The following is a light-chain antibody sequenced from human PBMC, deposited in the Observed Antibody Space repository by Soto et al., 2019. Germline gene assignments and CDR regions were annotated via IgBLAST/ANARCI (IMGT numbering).Light chain of an antibody. CDR3: QQRNTWPPIT. CDR1: QDIVTK. Sequence: EIVMTQSPASLSVSPGGRATVSCTSSQDIVTKLAWYQHKPAQSPRLVIYDTSRRASGVPARFSGSGSGTDFTLTISSLEPEDFALYYCQQRNTWPPITFGQGTRLEI. J-gene: IGKJ5*01. CDR2: DTS. V-gene: IGKV3-11*01.